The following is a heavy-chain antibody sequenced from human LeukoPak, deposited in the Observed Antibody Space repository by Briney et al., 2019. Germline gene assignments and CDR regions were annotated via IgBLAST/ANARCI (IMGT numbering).Heavy chain of an antibody. J-gene: IGHJ3*02. CDR1: GGSISSSSYY. V-gene: IGHV4-39*01. Sequence: PSETLSLTCTVSGGSISSSSYYWGWIRQPPGKGLEWIGSIYYSGNTYYNPSLKSRVTISVDTSKNQFSLKLSSVTAADTAVYYCARPGVVPAAIGAFDIWGQGTMVTVSS. CDR3: ARPGVVPAAIGAFDI. CDR2: IYYSGNT. D-gene: IGHD2-2*01.